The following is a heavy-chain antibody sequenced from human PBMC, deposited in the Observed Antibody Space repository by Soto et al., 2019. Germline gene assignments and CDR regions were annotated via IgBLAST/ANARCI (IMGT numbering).Heavy chain of an antibody. J-gene: IGHJ4*02. D-gene: IGHD6-13*01. CDR3: ARGSAAGTKSPFDY. Sequence: LSLTCTVSGGSISGYYWSWIRQSPGKGLEWIGYIHYSGSTNYNPSLKSRVTISVDTSKNQLSLKLSSVTAADTAVYYCARGSAAGTKSPFDYWGQGTLVTVSS. CDR2: IHYSGST. V-gene: IGHV4-59*01. CDR1: GGSISGYY.